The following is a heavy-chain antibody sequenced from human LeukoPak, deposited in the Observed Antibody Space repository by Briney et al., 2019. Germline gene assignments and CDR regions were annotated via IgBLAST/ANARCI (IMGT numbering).Heavy chain of an antibody. D-gene: IGHD2-2*01. V-gene: IGHV4-34*01. CDR2: INHSGST. CDR1: GGSFSGYY. J-gene: IGHJ6*02. Sequence: TSETLSLTCAVYGGSFSGYYWSWNRQPPGKGLEWIGEINHSGSTNYNPSLKSRVTISVDTSKNQFSLKLSSVTAADTAVYYCASLYVVPAATRGHYYYGMDVWGQGTTVTVSS. CDR3: ASLYVVPAATRGHYYYGMDV.